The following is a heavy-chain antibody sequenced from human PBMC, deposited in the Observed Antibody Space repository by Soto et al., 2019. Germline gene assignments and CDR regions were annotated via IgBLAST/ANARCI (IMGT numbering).Heavy chain of an antibody. CDR2: INVANGNT. J-gene: IGHJ4*02. CDR1: GYTFTDYA. V-gene: IGHV1-3*01. D-gene: IGHD3-9*01. CDR3: AREYFDMLTGFYSHDY. Sequence: QVHLVQSGAGVRKPGASVTLSCKTSGYTFTDYAIHWVRQAPGQRPEWMGWINVANGNTKYSPKCQGRVTFTRDTSASTAYMEVSSLRSEDTAVYYCAREYFDMLTGFYSHDYWGQGTLVTVSS.